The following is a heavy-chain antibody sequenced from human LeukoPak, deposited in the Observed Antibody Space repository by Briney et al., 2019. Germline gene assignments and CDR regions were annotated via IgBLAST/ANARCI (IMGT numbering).Heavy chain of an antibody. CDR3: ARLYYDFWSGYYSGGSAFDP. D-gene: IGHD3-3*01. Sequence: SETLSLTCTVSGGSISSSSYYWGWIRQPPGKGLEWIGSIYYSGSTYYNPSLKSRVTTSVDTSKNQFSLKLSSVTAADTAVYYCARLYYDFWSGYYSGGSAFDPWGQGTLVTVSS. V-gene: IGHV4-39*01. CDR2: IYYSGST. CDR1: GGSISSSSYY. J-gene: IGHJ5*02.